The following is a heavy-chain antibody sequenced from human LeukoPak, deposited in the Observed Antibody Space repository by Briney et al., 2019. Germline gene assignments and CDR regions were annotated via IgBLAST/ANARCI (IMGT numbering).Heavy chain of an antibody. Sequence: GGSLRLSCAASGFIFSGYAMSWVRQAPGKGLEWVSGISGGGGSTYYADSVKGRFAISRDNSKNRLFLQMNSLRAEDTAVYYCAKAGSGYSYSDHWGQGTLVTVSS. V-gene: IGHV3-23*01. J-gene: IGHJ4*02. CDR2: ISGGGGST. CDR3: AKAGSGYSYSDH. D-gene: IGHD3-22*01. CDR1: GFIFSGYA.